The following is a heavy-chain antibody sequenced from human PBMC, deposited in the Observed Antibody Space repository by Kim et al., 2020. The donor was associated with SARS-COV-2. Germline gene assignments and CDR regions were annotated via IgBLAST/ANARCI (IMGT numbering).Heavy chain of an antibody. J-gene: IGHJ6*02. CDR3: ARSRAYGDYVGVDV. Sequence: SENLSLTCTVSGGSISSGSYYWSWIRQPAGKGLEWIGRIYTSGSTNYNPSLKSRVTISVDTSKNQFSLKLSSVTAADTAVYYCARSRAYGDYVGVDVWGQGTTVTVSS. D-gene: IGHD4-17*01. CDR1: GGSISSGSYY. V-gene: IGHV4-61*02. CDR2: IYTSGST.